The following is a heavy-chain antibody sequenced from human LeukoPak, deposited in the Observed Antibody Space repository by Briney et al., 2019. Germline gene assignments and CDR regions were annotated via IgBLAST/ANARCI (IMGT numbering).Heavy chain of an antibody. CDR2: IYSGGST. Sequence: PGGSLRLSCAASGFTVSSNYMSWVRQAQGKGLEWVSVIYSGGSTYYADSVKGRFTISRDNSKNTLYLQMNSLRAEDTAVYYCAKCGGDCYHGAFDIWGQGTMVTVSS. CDR3: AKCGGDCYHGAFDI. J-gene: IGHJ3*02. V-gene: IGHV3-53*01. D-gene: IGHD2-21*02. CDR1: GFTVSSNY.